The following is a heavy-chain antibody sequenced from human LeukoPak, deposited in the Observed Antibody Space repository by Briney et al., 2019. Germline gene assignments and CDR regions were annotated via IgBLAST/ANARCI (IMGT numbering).Heavy chain of an antibody. CDR1: GGSISSGGYY. V-gene: IGHV4-31*03. CDR3: ARDSPVYGYFDY. D-gene: IGHD3-10*01. Sequence: PSETLSLTCTVSGGSISSGGYYWRWIRQHPGKGLEWIGYIYYSGSTYCNPSLKSRVTISVDTSKNQFSLKLSSVTAADTAVYYCARDSPVYGYFDYWGQGTLVTVSS. J-gene: IGHJ4*02. CDR2: IYYSGST.